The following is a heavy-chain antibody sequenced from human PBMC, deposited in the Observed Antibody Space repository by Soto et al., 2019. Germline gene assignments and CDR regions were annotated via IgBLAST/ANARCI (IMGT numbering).Heavy chain of an antibody. D-gene: IGHD6-13*01. CDR3: ARSQQQLVQMDY. CDR2: ISSSGIT. Sequence: SETLSLTCSVSGGSLSSSSYYWGWIRQPPGKGLEWIGSISSSGITYYNSSLKSRVTISVDTSKNQSSLRLSSVAAADTAVYYCARSQQQLVQMDYWGQGTLVTVSS. V-gene: IGHV4-39*01. CDR1: GGSLSSSSYY. J-gene: IGHJ4*02.